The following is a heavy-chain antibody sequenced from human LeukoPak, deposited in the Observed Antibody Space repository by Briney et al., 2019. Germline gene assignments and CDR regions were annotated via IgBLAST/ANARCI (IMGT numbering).Heavy chain of an antibody. CDR3: AKDFRTNWNYFDY. Sequence: GGSLRLSCAASGFTFSSFWMRWVRQAPGKGLEWVAVIWYDGSNKYYADSVKGRFTISRDNSKNTLYLQMNSLRAEDTAVYYCAKDFRTNWNYFDYWGQGTLVTVSS. CDR1: GFTFSSFW. D-gene: IGHD1-1*01. V-gene: IGHV3-33*06. CDR2: IWYDGSNK. J-gene: IGHJ4*02.